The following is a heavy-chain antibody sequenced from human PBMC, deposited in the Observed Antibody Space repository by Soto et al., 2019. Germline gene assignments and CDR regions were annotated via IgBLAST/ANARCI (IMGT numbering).Heavy chain of an antibody. Sequence: PGGSLRLSCAASGFTFGSYGMHWVRQAPGKGLEWVAVISYDGSNKYYADSVKGRFTISRDNSKNTLYLQMNSLRAEDTAVYYCAKTIAVAVDWFDPWGQGTLVTVSS. CDR1: GFTFGSYG. J-gene: IGHJ5*02. CDR3: AKTIAVAVDWFDP. D-gene: IGHD6-19*01. V-gene: IGHV3-30*18. CDR2: ISYDGSNK.